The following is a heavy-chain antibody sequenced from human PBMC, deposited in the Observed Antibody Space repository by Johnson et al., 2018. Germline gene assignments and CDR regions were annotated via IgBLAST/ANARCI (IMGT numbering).Heavy chain of an antibody. D-gene: IGHD2-8*01. Sequence: QVQLQESGGGVVQPGRSLRLSCVGSGFTFSGFGMHWVRQAPGKGLEWLAVLSDDGSNQCYAGSVKGRFTISRANSNNTVFLQMNILRPEETALDYCAKAGRYCTMVDCRNIHYYYYMDGWGRGTTVTVTS. J-gene: IGHJ6*03. CDR2: LSDDGSNQ. CDR3: AKAGRYCTMVDCRNIHYYYYMDG. CDR1: GFTFSGFG. V-gene: IGHV3-30*04.